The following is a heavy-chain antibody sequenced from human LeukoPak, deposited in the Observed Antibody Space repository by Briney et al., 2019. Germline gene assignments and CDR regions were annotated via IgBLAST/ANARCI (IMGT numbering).Heavy chain of an antibody. V-gene: IGHV3-48*01. J-gene: IGHJ6*03. D-gene: IGHD2-2*01. Sequence: GGSLRLSCAAPGFTFSTYSMDWVRQAPGKGLEWVSLIFSSGSTTYYTDSVKGRFTISRDNAKNSVYLQMNSLRAEDTAVYYCVRGVPAVKYYYYHYMDVWGKGTTVTVSS. CDR2: IFSSGSTT. CDR1: GFTFSTYS. CDR3: VRGVPAVKYYYYHYMDV.